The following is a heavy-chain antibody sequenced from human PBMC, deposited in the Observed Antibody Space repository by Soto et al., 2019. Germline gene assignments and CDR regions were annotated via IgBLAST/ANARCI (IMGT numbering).Heavy chain of an antibody. CDR2: IGTASDT. Sequence: EVQLVESGGGLVQPGGSLRLSCAASGFTFSSYDMHWVRQATGKGLEWVSAIGTASDTYYPGSVKGRFTISRENAKNSLYLQMNSLRAEDTAVYYCARGAGVLWFGEPPYYFDYWGQGTLVTVSS. CDR3: ARGAGVLWFGEPPYYFDY. CDR1: GFTFSSYD. V-gene: IGHV3-13*01. D-gene: IGHD3-10*01. J-gene: IGHJ4*02.